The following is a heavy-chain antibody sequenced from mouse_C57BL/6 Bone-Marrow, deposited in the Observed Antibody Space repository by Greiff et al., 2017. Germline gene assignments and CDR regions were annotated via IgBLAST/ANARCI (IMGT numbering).Heavy chain of an antibody. V-gene: IGHV2-9-1*01. CDR1: GFSLTSYA. D-gene: IGHD1-1*01. Sequence: QVQLKQSGPGLVAPSQSLSITCTVSGFSLTSYAISWVRQPPGKGLEWLGVIWPGGGTNYNSASKSRLSISKDNSKSQVFLKMNSLQTDDTARYYCARNGRYYGSSSFAYWGQGTLVTVSA. J-gene: IGHJ3*01. CDR2: IWPGGGT. CDR3: ARNGRYYGSSSFAY.